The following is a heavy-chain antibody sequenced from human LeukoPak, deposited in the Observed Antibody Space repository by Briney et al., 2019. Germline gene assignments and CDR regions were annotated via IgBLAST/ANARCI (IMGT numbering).Heavy chain of an antibody. CDR3: ARDSTYDSSGYYSSVWHDFDY. CDR2: ISSRSSYI. CDR1: GFTFNIYN. Sequence: GGSLRLSCAASGFTFNIYNMNCVRDAPGKALEWVSSISSRSSYIYYADSVKGRFTISRDNAKNSLYLQMNSLRAEDTAVYYCARDSTYDSSGYYSSVWHDFDYWGQGTLVTVSS. J-gene: IGHJ4*02. V-gene: IGHV3-21*01. D-gene: IGHD3-22*01.